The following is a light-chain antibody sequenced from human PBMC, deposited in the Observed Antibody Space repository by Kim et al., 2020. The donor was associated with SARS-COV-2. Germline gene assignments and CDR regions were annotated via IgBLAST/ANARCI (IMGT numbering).Light chain of an antibody. Sequence: QSALTQPASVSGSPGQSITISCTGTSSDVGGYDYVSWYQHHPGKAPKLMIYDVSKRPSGVSNRFSGSKSGNTDSLTISGLQAEDEADYFCSSCTTSSTYVFGTGTKVTVL. CDR1: SSDVGGYDY. CDR3: SSCTTSSTYV. V-gene: IGLV2-14*03. J-gene: IGLJ1*01. CDR2: DVS.